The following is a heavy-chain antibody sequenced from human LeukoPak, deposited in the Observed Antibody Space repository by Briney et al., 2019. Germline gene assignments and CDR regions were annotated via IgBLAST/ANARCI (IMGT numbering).Heavy chain of an antibody. D-gene: IGHD1-26*01. CDR3: ARSLREDAGAVSSQYYMDV. V-gene: IGHV4-39*07. Sequence: PSETLSLTCTVSGGSISTSSYYWGWIRQPPGKGLEWNGSIYYSGSTYYNPSLKSRVTISVDTYKNQFSLKLSSVTAADTAVYYCARSLREDAGAVSSQYYMDVWGKGTTVTVSS. CDR1: GGSISTSSYY. J-gene: IGHJ6*03. CDR2: IYYSGST.